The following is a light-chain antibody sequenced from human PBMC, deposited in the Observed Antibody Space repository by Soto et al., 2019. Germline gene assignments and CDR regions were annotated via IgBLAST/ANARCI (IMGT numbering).Light chain of an antibody. V-gene: IGLV2-14*01. CDR1: SSDVGGYNY. CDR3: SSYTSSSTLYV. CDR2: DVS. J-gene: IGLJ1*01. Sequence: QSALNPPASVSGAPGQSVTLSRTGNSSDVGGYNYVSWYQQHPGKAPKLMIYDVSSRPSGVSNRFSGSKSGNTASLTISGLQAEDEADYYCSSYTSSSTLYVFGTGTKVTVL.